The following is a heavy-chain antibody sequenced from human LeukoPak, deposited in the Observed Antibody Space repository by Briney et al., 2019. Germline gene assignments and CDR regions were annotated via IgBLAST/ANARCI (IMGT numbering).Heavy chain of an antibody. CDR2: INAGNGNT. V-gene: IGHV1-3*01. J-gene: IGHJ6*02. Sequence: ASVKVSCKASGYTFTSYAMHCVRQAPGQRLEWMGWINAGNGNTKYSQKFQGRVTITRDTSASTAYMELSSVTAADTAVYYCARFDSSSSIQETQYGMDVWGQGTTVTVSS. D-gene: IGHD6-6*01. CDR1: GYTFTSYA. CDR3: ARFDSSSSIQETQYGMDV.